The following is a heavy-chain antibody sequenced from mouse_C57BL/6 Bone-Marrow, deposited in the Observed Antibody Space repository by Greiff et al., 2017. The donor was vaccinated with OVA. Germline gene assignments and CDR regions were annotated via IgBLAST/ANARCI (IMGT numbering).Heavy chain of an antibody. D-gene: IGHD1-1*01. CDR1: GYTFTSYW. V-gene: IGHV1-53*01. Sequence: QVQLQQPGTELVKPGASVKLSCKASGYTFTSYWMHWVKQRPGQGLEWIGNINPSNGGTNYNEKFKSKATLTVGKSSSTAYMQLSSLTSEDSAVYYCAIITTVVAHYYAMDYWGQGTSVTVSS. CDR2: INPSNGGT. CDR3: AIITTVVAHYYAMDY. J-gene: IGHJ4*01.